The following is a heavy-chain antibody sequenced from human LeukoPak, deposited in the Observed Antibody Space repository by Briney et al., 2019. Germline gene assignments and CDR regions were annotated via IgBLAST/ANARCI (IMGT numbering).Heavy chain of an antibody. D-gene: IGHD3-10*01. Sequence: GGSLRLSCAASGFTVSSYSMSWVRQAPGKGLEWVSVIYSGGTTNSADSVKSRFTISRDKSKNTLYLLMNSLRAEDTAVYYCARDRDAFWGQGTLVTVSS. V-gene: IGHV3-53*01. J-gene: IGHJ4*02. CDR1: GFTVSSYS. CDR2: IYSGGTT. CDR3: ARDRDAF.